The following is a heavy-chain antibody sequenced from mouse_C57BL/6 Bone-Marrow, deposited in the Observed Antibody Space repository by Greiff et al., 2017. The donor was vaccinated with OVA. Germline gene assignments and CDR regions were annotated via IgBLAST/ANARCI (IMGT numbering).Heavy chain of an antibody. CDR2: IDPSDSET. CDR3: ARFYYYGSTWYFDV. D-gene: IGHD1-1*01. V-gene: IGHV1-52*01. Sequence: QVQLQQPGAELVRPGSSVKLSCKASGYTFTSYWMHWVKQRPIQGLEWIGNIDPSDSETHYNQKFKDKATLTVDKSSSTAYMQLSSLTSEDSAVYYCARFYYYGSTWYFDVWGTGTTVTVSS. CDR1: GYTFTSYW. J-gene: IGHJ1*03.